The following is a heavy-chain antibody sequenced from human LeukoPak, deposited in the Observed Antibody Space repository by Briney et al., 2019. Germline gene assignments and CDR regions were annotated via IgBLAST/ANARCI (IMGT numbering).Heavy chain of an antibody. V-gene: IGHV4-39*07. D-gene: IGHD6-25*01. CDR1: GGSISSSSYY. CDR3: ARSLAAVGAANWFDP. Sequence: SETLSLTCTVSGGSISSSSYYWGWIRQPPGKGLEWIGSISYSGSTYYNPSLKSRVTISVDTSKNQFSLKLSSVTAADTAVYYCARSLAAVGAANWFDPWGQGTLVTVSS. J-gene: IGHJ5*02. CDR2: ISYSGST.